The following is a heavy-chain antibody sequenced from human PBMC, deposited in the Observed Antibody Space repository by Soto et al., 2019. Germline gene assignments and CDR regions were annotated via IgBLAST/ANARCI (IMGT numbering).Heavy chain of an antibody. CDR3: VRRYCSSTSCTFDY. D-gene: IGHD2-2*01. J-gene: IGHJ4*02. CDR1: GFTFSSYE. V-gene: IGHV3-48*03. CDR2: ISSSGSTK. Sequence: GGSLRLSCAASGFTFSSYEVNWVRQPPGKGLEWVSYISSSGSTKYYGDPVKGRFTSSRDNAKNSLYLQMNSLRAEDTAVYYCVRRYCSSTSCTFDYWGQGTLVTVS.